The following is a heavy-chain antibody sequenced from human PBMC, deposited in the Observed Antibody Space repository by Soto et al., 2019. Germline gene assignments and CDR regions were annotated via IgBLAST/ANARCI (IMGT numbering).Heavy chain of an antibody. CDR3: ASGRWLRYGMDV. D-gene: IGHD5-12*01. V-gene: IGHV4-34*01. CDR2: INHSGST. CDR1: GGSFSGYY. Sequence: QVQLQQWGAGLLKPSETLSLTCAVYGGSFSGYYWSWIRQPPGKGLEWIGEINHSGSTNYNPSLKRRVTISVDTSKNQFPLKLSSVTAADTAVYYCASGRWLRYGMDVWGQGTTVTVSS. J-gene: IGHJ6*02.